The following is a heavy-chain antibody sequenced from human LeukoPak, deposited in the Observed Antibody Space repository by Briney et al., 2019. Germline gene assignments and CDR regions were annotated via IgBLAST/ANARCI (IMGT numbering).Heavy chain of an antibody. V-gene: IGHV3-15*01. CDR2: IKNKADGRTT. CDR1: GFTFSNAW. D-gene: IGHD1-1*01. Sequence: PGGSLRLSCAASGFTFSNAWMSWVRQAPGKGLEWVGRIKNKADGRTTDYAAPVKGRFTISRDDSKNTLYLQMNSLKTEDTAMYYCTTHDPINRSWGQGTLVTVSS. J-gene: IGHJ4*02. CDR3: TTHDPINRS.